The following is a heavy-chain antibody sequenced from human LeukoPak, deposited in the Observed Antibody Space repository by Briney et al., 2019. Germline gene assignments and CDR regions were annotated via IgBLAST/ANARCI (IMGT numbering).Heavy chain of an antibody. D-gene: IGHD3-3*01. V-gene: IGHV3-23*01. CDR1: GFTFSSYA. J-gene: IGHJ4*02. CDR3: AKDGVFRFLEWSGGYFDY. CDR2: ITGSGGST. Sequence: GGSLRLSCAASGFTFSSYAMSWVRQAPGKGLEWVSAITGSGGSTYYADSVKGRFTIYRDNSKNTLYLQMNSLRAEDTAVYYCAKDGVFRFLEWSGGYFDYWGQGTLVTVSS.